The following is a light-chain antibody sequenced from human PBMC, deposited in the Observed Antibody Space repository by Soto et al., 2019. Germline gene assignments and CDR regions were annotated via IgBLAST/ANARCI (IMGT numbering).Light chain of an antibody. Sequence: EIVLTQSPATLSLSPGERATLSCRASQSVGTYLAWYQQRRGQAPRLLIYDASNRATGIPARFSGSGSGTDLTLTISSLEPEDFAVYYCQQRSNWPITFGQGTRLENK. CDR1: QSVGTY. V-gene: IGKV3-11*01. J-gene: IGKJ5*01. CDR3: QQRSNWPIT. CDR2: DAS.